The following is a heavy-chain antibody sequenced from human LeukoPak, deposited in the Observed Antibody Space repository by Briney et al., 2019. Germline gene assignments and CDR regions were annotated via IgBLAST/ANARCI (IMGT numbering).Heavy chain of an antibody. J-gene: IGHJ2*01. CDR3: ARTYEDYGGLRSGWYFDL. CDR2: INPSTGGT. CDR1: GYTFTGYY. V-gene: IGHV1-2*02. Sequence: ASVKVSCRASGYTFTGYYMHWMRQAPGQGLEWMGWINPSTGGTNYAQKFQGRVTMTRDTSITTAYMELTSLRSDDTAGYYCARTYEDYGGLRSGWYFDLWGRGTLVTVSS. D-gene: IGHD4/OR15-4a*01.